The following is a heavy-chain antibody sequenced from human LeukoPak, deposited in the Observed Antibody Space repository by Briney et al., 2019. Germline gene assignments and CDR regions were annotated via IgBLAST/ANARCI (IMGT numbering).Heavy chain of an antibody. CDR3: ARAIGSSWFPFDY. J-gene: IGHJ4*02. D-gene: IGHD6-13*01. CDR2: IYYSGST. CDR1: GGSVSSGSYY. Sequence: SETLSLTCTVSGGSVSSGSYYWSWLRQPPGKGLEWIGYIYYSGSTNYNPSLKSRVTISVDTSKNQFSLKLSSVTAADTAVYYCARAIGSSWFPFDYWGQGTLVTVSS. V-gene: IGHV4-61*01.